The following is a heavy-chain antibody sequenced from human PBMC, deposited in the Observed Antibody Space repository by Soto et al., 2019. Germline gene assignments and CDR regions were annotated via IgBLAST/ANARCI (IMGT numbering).Heavy chain of an antibody. CDR3: ARAGALCASLLDY. CDR1: GYTFTSYG. V-gene: IGHV1-18*01. Sequence: QVQLVQSGAEVKKPGASVKVSCKASGYTFTSYGISWVRQAPGQGLEWMGWISAYNGNTNYAQKLQGRVTMTTDTCTRAAYMALRRMRSDDTAVYDCARAGALCASLLDYWGQGTLVTVSS. J-gene: IGHJ4*02. D-gene: IGHD2-15*01. CDR2: ISAYNGNT.